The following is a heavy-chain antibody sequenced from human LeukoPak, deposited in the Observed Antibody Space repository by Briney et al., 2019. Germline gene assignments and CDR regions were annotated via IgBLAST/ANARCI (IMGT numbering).Heavy chain of an antibody. CDR1: GGSISSYY. CDR2: IYYSGST. Sequence: SETLSLTCTVSGGSISSYYWSWIGQPPGKGLEWIGYIYYSGSTNYNPSLKTRVTISVDTSKNQFSLKLGSVTAADTAVYYCARAGIVGATELDYGGQGTMVTVSS. D-gene: IGHD1-26*01. V-gene: IGHV4-59*01. CDR3: ARAGIVGATELDY. J-gene: IGHJ4*02.